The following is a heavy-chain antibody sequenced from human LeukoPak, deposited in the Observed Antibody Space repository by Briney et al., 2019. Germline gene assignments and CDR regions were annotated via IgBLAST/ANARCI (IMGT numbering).Heavy chain of an antibody. V-gene: IGHV3-30-3*01. CDR1: GFTFSSYA. Sequence: GGSLRLSCAASGFTFSSYAPHWVRQAPGKGLEWVALISFDGGTKYYADSVRGRFTISRDDSKNTLYLQMSSPRPEDTAVYYCARGPTLSDTLTGYYMSFDYWGQGALVTVSS. CDR3: ARGPTLSDTLTGYYMSFDY. D-gene: IGHD3-9*01. CDR2: ISFDGGTK. J-gene: IGHJ4*02.